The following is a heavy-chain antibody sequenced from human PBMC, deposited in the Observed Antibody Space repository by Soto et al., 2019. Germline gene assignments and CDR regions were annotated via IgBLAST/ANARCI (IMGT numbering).Heavy chain of an antibody. V-gene: IGHV1-69*05. Sequence: SVKVSCKASGGTFSSYAISWVRQAPGQGLEWMGGIIPIFGTANYAQKFQGRVTITTDESTSTAYMELSSLRSEDTAVYYCARQYYYDSSGYPYFDYWGQVTLVTVSS. CDR2: IIPIFGTA. J-gene: IGHJ4*02. CDR1: GGTFSSYA. CDR3: ARQYYYDSSGYPYFDY. D-gene: IGHD3-22*01.